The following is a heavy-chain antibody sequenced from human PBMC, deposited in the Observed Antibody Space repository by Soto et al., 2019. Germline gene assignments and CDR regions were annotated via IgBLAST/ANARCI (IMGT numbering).Heavy chain of an antibody. V-gene: IGHV1-69*06. CDR1: GGTFSSYA. Sequence: SVKVSCKASGGTFSSYAISWVRQAPGQGLEWMGGIIPIFGTANYAQKFQGRVTITADKSTSTAYMELSSLRSEDTAVYYCAGRAFGDWVTGAVEGGMDVWGQGTTVTVSS. CDR2: IIPIFGTA. CDR3: AGRAFGDWVTGAVEGGMDV. J-gene: IGHJ6*02. D-gene: IGHD3-10*01.